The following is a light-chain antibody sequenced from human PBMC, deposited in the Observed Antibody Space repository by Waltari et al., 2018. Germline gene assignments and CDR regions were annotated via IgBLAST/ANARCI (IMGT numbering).Light chain of an antibody. J-gene: IGKJ2*01. V-gene: IGKV4-1*01. CDR3: QQYYSTPQT. CDR2: WAS. CDR1: QSVLYSSNNKNY. Sequence: DIVMTQSPDSLAVSLGERATINCKSSQSVLYSSNNKNYLAWYQQKPGQPPKLLIYWASTRESGVPDRFSGSWSGTDFTLTISSLQAEDVAVYYCQQYYSTPQTFGQGTKLDIK.